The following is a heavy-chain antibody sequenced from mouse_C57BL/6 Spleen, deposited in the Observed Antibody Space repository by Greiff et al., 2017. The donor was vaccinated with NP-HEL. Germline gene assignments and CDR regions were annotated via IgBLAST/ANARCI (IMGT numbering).Heavy chain of an antibody. D-gene: IGHD1-1*01. V-gene: IGHV1-82*01. CDR1: GYAFSSSW. Sequence: VQLQQSGPELVKPGASVKISCKASGYAFSSSWMNWVKQRPGKGLEWIGRIYPGDGDTNYNGKFKGKATLTADKSSSTAYMQLSSLTSEDSAVYFCATTTVENFDYWGQGTTLTVSS. CDR2: IYPGDGDT. CDR3: ATTTVENFDY. J-gene: IGHJ2*01.